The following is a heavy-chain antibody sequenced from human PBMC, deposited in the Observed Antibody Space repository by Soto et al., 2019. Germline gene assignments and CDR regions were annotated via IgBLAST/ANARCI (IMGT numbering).Heavy chain of an antibody. V-gene: IGHV3-66*01. CDR1: GFTISNTY. CDR3: AKDLLEWLLRQRGDFGY. Sequence: PGGSLRLSCAASGFTISNTYINWVRQAPGKGLEWVSVIYPGGSTYYADSVKGRFTISRDNSKNTMYLQMNSLRVEDTALYYCAKDLLEWLLRQRGDFGYWGQGTLVTVSS. CDR2: IYPGGST. D-gene: IGHD3-3*01. J-gene: IGHJ4*02.